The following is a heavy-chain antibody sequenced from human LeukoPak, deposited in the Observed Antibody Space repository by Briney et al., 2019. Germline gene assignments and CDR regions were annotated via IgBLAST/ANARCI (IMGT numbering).Heavy chain of an antibody. CDR1: GGSISSNSYY. CDR3: ARTRYYYNSRSYGAPYYFDY. CDR2: IYYSGST. D-gene: IGHD3-10*01. Sequence: SEALSLTCAVSGGSISSNSYYWGWIRQPPGKGLEWIGSIYYSGSTYYNPSLKSRVTISVDTSKNKFSLKLSSVTAADTAVYYRARTRYYYNSRSYGAPYYFDYWGQGTLVTVSS. V-gene: IGHV4-39*01. J-gene: IGHJ4*02.